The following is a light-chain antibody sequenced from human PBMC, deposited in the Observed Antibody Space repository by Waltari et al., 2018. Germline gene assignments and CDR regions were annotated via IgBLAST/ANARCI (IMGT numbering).Light chain of an antibody. J-gene: IGLJ1*01. Sequence: QTVVTQEPSFSVSPGGTVTLTCGLSSGSVPTRYYPIWYQQIPGQAPRTLMYSTNTRSSGVPDRFSGSILGNKAALTITGAQADDECDYYCVLYMGSGIHVFGTGTKVTVL. CDR2: STN. V-gene: IGLV8-61*01. CDR1: SGSVPTRYY. CDR3: VLYMGSGIHV.